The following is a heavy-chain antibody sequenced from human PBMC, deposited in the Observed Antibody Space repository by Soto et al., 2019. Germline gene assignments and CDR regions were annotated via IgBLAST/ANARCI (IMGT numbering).Heavy chain of an antibody. D-gene: IGHD1-7*01. CDR1: GFTFSSYA. CDR2: SSGSGGST. V-gene: IGHV3-23*01. CDR3: ARWDGTTSDY. J-gene: IGHJ4*02. Sequence: EVQLLESGGGLVQPGGSLRLSCAASGFTFSSYAMSWVRQAPWKGLEWVSASSGSGGSTYYADSVKGRFTIYRDNSKNTLYLHMNSLRAEDTAVYDCARWDGTTSDYWGQGTLVTV.